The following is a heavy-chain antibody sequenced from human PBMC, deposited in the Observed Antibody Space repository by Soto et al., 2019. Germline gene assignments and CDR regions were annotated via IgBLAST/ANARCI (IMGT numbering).Heavy chain of an antibody. CDR1: GGSFSGYY. V-gene: IGHV4-34*01. CDR2: INHSGST. Sequence: ASETLSLTCAVYGGSFSGYYWSWIRQPPEKGLEWIGEINHSGSTNYNPSLKSRVTISVDTSKNQFSLKLSSVTAADTAVYYCARRFGELDPYYFDYWGQGTLVTVSS. D-gene: IGHD3-10*01. CDR3: ARRFGELDPYYFDY. J-gene: IGHJ4*02.